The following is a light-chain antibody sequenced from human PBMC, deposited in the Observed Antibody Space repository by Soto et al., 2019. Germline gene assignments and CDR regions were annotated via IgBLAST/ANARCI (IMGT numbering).Light chain of an antibody. CDR1: QTVLYSSNNKNY. J-gene: IGKJ4*01. V-gene: IGKV4-1*01. Sequence: DIVMTQSPDSLAVSLGERATINCKSSQTVLYSSNNKNYLAWYQQKPGQPPKLLIYWASTRQSGVPDRFSGSGSGKDFTLTISSLQAEDVAVYYCQQYYSTPLTFGGGTKVELK. CDR3: QQYYSTPLT. CDR2: WAS.